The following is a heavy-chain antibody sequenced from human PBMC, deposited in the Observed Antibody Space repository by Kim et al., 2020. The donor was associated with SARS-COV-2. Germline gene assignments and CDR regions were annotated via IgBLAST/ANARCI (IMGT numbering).Heavy chain of an antibody. V-gene: IGHV3-11*06. J-gene: IGHJ6*02. Sequence: GGSLRLSCAASGFTFSDYFMSWIRQAPGKGLEWVSYISSSSTYTNYEDSVKGRFTISRDNAKNSLYLQMNSLRAEDTAVYYCARDTTTAAADNYYYYGMDVWGQGTTVTVSS. CDR2: ISSSSTYT. CDR3: ARDTTTAAADNYYYYGMDV. D-gene: IGHD6-13*01. CDR1: GFTFSDYF.